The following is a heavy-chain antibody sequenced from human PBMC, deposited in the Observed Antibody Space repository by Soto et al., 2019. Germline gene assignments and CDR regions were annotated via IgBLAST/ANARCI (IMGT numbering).Heavy chain of an antibody. D-gene: IGHD6-19*01. CDR2: IYYSGST. J-gene: IGHJ6*02. CDR3: ARDRVSGWYSGYYYYGMDV. V-gene: IGHV4-59*01. Sequence: SETLSLTCTVSGGSISSYYWSWIRQPPGKGLEWIGYIYYSGSTNYNPSLKSRVTISVDTSKNQFSLKLSSVTAADTAVYYCARDRVSGWYSGYYYYGMDVWGQGTTVTVSS. CDR1: GGSISSYY.